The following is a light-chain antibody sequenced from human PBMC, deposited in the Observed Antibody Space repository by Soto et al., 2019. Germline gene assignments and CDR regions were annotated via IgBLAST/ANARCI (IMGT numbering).Light chain of an antibody. J-gene: IGLJ2*01. V-gene: IGLV2-23*03. CDR2: EGR. CDR1: SSDVGSYNL. CDR3: CSYAGSSTFVV. Sequence: QSVLTQPASVSGSPGQSIIISCTGTSSDVGSYNLVSWYQQHPGKAPKLRIYEGRKRPSGVSNRFSGSKSGNTASLTISGLQAEDEADYYCCSYAGSSTFVVFGGGTKLTVL.